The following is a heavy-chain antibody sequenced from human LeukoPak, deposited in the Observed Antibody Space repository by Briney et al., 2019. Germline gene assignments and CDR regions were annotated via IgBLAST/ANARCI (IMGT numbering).Heavy chain of an antibody. Sequence: SETLSLTCTVSGYSISTGFYWGWIRQPPGKGLEWIGNIFYSGSTYYSPSLKSRVTISLDTSRNQFSLKLNSVTAADTAVYYCAKSNGYGLVDIWGQGTMVTVSS. CDR2: IFYSGST. J-gene: IGHJ3*02. CDR3: AKSNGYGLVDI. V-gene: IGHV4-38-2*02. CDR1: GYSISTGFY. D-gene: IGHD3-10*01.